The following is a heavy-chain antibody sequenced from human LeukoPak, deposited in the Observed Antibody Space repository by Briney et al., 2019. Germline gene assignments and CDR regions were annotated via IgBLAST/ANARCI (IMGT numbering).Heavy chain of an antibody. J-gene: IGHJ6*03. CDR1: GFTFSSYW. D-gene: IGHD6-19*01. Sequence: GESLRLSCAASGFTFSSYWMSWVRQAPGKGLEWVANIKQDGSEKYYVDSVKGRFTISRDNAKNSLYLQMNSLRAEDTAVYYCARAYHHSGWYYYYYYMDVWGKGTTVTVSS. CDR3: ARAYHHSGWYYYYYYMDV. CDR2: IKQDGSEK. V-gene: IGHV3-7*01.